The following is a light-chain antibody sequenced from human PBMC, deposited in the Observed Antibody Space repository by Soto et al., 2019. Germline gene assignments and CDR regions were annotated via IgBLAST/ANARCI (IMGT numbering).Light chain of an antibody. CDR2: DAS. CDR3: EQYGSTPLT. V-gene: IGKV3-20*01. Sequence: EIVLTQSPGTLSLSPGARATLSCRASQSVATNYLAWYQQKPGQAPRFLMYDASSRATGIPDRFSGSGSGTDFTLTISRLEPEEFAVYYCEQYGSTPLTFGVGTKVEIK. CDR1: QSVATNY. J-gene: IGKJ4*01.